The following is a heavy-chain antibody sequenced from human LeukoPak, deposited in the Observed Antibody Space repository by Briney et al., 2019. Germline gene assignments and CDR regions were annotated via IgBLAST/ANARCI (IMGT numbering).Heavy chain of an antibody. CDR3: ARAGGYASSWAY. D-gene: IGHD5-12*01. V-gene: IGHV3-7*01. J-gene: IGHJ4*02. Sequence: GGSLRLSCAASGFTFSSYWMSWVRQAPGKGLEWVANIKQDGSEKNYVDSVKGRFTISRDDAKNSLDLQMNSLRAEDTAVYYCARAGGYASSWAYWGQGTLVTVSS. CDR2: IKQDGSEK. CDR1: GFTFSSYW.